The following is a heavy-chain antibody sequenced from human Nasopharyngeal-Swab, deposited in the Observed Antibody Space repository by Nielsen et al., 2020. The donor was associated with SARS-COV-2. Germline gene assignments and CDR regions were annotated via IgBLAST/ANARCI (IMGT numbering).Heavy chain of an antibody. Sequence: GESLKISCAASGFTFSSFAMSWVRQAPGKGLEWVSIISGSGDTTYYADSVKDRFTISRDNSRNTLFLQMNSLRAEDTAVYYCAKAHGNSWYSSLDYWGQGTLVTVSS. J-gene: IGHJ4*02. V-gene: IGHV3-23*01. CDR2: ISGSGDTT. CDR1: GFTFSSFA. CDR3: AKAHGNSWYSSLDY. D-gene: IGHD6-13*01.